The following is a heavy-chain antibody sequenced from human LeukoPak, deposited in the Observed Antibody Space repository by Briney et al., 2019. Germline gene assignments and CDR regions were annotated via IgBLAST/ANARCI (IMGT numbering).Heavy chain of an antibody. Sequence: GGSLRLSCAASGFTFSSYSMSWVRQAPGKGLEWVSYISSSSSTIYYADSVKGRFTISRDNAKNSLYLQMNSLRAEDTAVYYCARDPTGYSSGWTYYYYGMDVWGQGTTVTVSS. CDR2: ISSSSSTI. J-gene: IGHJ6*02. D-gene: IGHD6-19*01. V-gene: IGHV3-48*01. CDR3: ARDPTGYSSGWTYYYYGMDV. CDR1: GFTFSSYS.